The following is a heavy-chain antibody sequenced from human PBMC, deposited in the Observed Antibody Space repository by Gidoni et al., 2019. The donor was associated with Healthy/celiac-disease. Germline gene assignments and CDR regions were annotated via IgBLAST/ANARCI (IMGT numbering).Heavy chain of an antibody. Sequence: QVQLQELGPGLVKPSQTLSLTCTVYAGSISGGDYYWSWIRQPPGKGLEWIGYICNSGCTYYNPALKSRVTISVDTSKNQFSLKLSSVTAADTAGYYWARGYYDFWSGYAGMDVWGQGTTVTVSS. D-gene: IGHD3-3*01. CDR1: AGSISGGDYY. V-gene: IGHV4-30-4*01. J-gene: IGHJ6*02. CDR2: ICNSGCT. CDR3: ARGYYDFWSGYAGMDV.